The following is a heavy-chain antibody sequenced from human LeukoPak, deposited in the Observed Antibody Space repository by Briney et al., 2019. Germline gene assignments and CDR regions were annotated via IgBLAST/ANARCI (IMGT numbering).Heavy chain of an antibody. V-gene: IGHV1-18*01. CDR3: ARARRTTVTPFDY. D-gene: IGHD4-17*01. J-gene: IGHJ4*02. CDR2: ISASNGDT. Sequence: ASVKVSCKASGYTFTNYGITWVRQAPGQGLEWMGWISASNGDTHYSEKFQDRITVTTDTSTSTAYMELRSLVSDDTAVYYCARARRTTVTPFDYWGQGTLVTVSS. CDR1: GYTFTNYG.